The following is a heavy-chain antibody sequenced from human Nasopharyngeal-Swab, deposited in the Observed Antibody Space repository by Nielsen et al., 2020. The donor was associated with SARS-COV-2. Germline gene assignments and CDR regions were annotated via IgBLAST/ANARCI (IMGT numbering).Heavy chain of an antibody. CDR2: IYYSGST. CDR3: ARNLMGYLRY. V-gene: IGHV4-39*07. D-gene: IGHD5-12*01. Sequence: GSLRLSFTVSGGSISSSSYYWGWIRQPPGKGLEWIGSIYYSGSTYYNPSLKSRVTISVDTSKNQFSLKLSSVTAADTAVYYCARNLMGYLRYWGQGTLVTVSS. J-gene: IGHJ4*02. CDR1: GGSISSSSYY.